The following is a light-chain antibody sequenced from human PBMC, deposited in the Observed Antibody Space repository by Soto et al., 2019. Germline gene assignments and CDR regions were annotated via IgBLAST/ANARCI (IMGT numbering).Light chain of an antibody. V-gene: IGLV2-8*01. CDR3: SSYAGSNNVV. CDR2: EVS. J-gene: IGLJ2*01. CDR1: SSDVGGYNY. Sequence: QSALTQPPSAPGSPGQSVTISCTGTSSDVGGYNYVSWYQQHPGKAPKVMIYEVSKRPSGVPDRFSGSKSGKTAALTVSGRQAEDEADYYCSSYAGSNNVVFGGGTQLTVL.